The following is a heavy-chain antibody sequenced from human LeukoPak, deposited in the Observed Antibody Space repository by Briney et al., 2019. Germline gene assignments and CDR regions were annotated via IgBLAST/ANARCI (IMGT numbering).Heavy chain of an antibody. CDR3: ARLRNYDSSGYYFEIDY. J-gene: IGHJ4*02. CDR2: INWNAVRV. V-gene: IGHV3-20*04. D-gene: IGHD3-22*01. CDR1: GFTFNNYG. Sequence: GESLKISCSASGFTFNNYGMTRVRQARGKGLEWVSGINWNAVRVGYADSVKGRFTISRDNAKNSLYLQMNSLRAEDTAFYYCARLRNYDSSGYYFEIDYWGQGTLVTVSS.